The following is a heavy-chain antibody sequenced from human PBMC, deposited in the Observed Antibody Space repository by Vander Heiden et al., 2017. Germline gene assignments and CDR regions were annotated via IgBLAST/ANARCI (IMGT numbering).Heavy chain of an antibody. V-gene: IGHV3-33*01. Sequence: HVQLVQSGVGVDQPGRSLSLSRAASGSSFSTYGLHWVRQAPGKGLEWVAVIWFDGSNKYYADSLKGRFTISRDNSKNTLYLQMNSLRADDTAVYYCARVGSYGVYWYFDLWGRGTLVSVSS. J-gene: IGHJ2*01. CDR2: IWFDGSNK. D-gene: IGHD4-17*01. CDR3: ARVGSYGVYWYFDL. CDR1: GSSFSTYG.